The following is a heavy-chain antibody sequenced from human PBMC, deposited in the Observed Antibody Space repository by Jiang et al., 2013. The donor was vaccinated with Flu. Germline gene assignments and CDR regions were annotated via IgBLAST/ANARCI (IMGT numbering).Heavy chain of an antibody. D-gene: IGHD3-10*01. J-gene: IGHJ4*02. CDR3: ASGSRENITY. V-gene: IGHV5-51*01. CDR2: IYADDSDT. CDR1: GYSFTSYW. Sequence: GESLKISCKGSGYSFTSYWIGWVRQMPGKGLEWMGFIYADDSDTRYSPSFQGHVTISADKSISTAYLQWSSLRTSDIAMYYCASGSRENITYWGQGSLVTVSS.